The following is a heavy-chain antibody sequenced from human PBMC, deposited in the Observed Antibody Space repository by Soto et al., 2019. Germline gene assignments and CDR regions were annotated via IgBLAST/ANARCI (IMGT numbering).Heavy chain of an antibody. CDR2: IFYLGSS. J-gene: IGHJ5*02. V-gene: IGHV4-39*01. CDR3: ARHSLALRKNNWSDR. Sequence: SETLSLTCTVSGDSIISSDFYWGWVRQPPGKGLEWIGSIFYLGSSYYNPSLKSRVTMSVDTSKNQFSLRLRSVTAADTPLYFCARHSLALRKNNWSDRWGQGIMVTVSS. D-gene: IGHD3-3*02. CDR1: GDSIISSDFY.